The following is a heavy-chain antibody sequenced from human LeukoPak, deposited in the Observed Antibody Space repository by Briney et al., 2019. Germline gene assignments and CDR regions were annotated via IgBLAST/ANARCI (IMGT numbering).Heavy chain of an antibody. CDR3: AREQWAYRSYYASSGYHDY. V-gene: IGHV4-61*02. Sequence: SETLSLTCTVSGGSISSGSYFWSRIRQPAGKGLEWIGRIYTSGSTNYSPSLKSRVTISVDTSRNQFSLNLTSVTAADTAMYYCAREQWAYRSYYASSGYHDYWGQGTLVTVSS. CDR2: IYTSGST. J-gene: IGHJ4*02. D-gene: IGHD3-22*01. CDR1: GGSISSGSYF.